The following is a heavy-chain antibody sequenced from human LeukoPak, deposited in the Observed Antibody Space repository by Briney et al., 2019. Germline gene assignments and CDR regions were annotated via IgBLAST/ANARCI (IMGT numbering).Heavy chain of an antibody. D-gene: IGHD6-19*01. V-gene: IGHV3-21*01. CDR2: ISSSSSYI. J-gene: IGHJ4*02. Sequence: GGSLRLSCAASGFTFSSYSMNWVRQAPGKGLEWVSSISSSSSYIYYADSVKGRFTISRDNAKNSLYLQMNSLRAEDTAVYYCARDSGIAVAGSLDYWGQGTLVTVSS. CDR1: GFTFSSYS. CDR3: ARDSGIAVAGSLDY.